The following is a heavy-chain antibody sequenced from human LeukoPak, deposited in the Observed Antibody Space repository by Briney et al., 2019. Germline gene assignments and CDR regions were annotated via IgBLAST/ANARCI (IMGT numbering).Heavy chain of an antibody. J-gene: IGHJ6*03. V-gene: IGHV3-48*01. D-gene: IGHD4-11*01. CDR2: ISSSSSTI. CDR3: AKKGSNYYYHYMDV. Sequence: GGSLRLSCAASGFTFSSYEMNWVRQAPGKGLEWVSYISSSSSTIYYADSVKGRFTISRDNAKNSLYLQMNSLRAEDTAVYYCAKKGSNYYYHYMDVWGKGTTVTVSS. CDR1: GFTFSSYE.